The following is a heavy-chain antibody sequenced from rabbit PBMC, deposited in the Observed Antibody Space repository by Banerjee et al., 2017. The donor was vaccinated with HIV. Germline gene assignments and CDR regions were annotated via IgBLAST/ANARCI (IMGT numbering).Heavy chain of an antibody. CDR3: ARGNGGYEHAWGL. CDR1: GFDISNYH. V-gene: IGHV1S47*01. Sequence: QEQLVESGGGLVQPEGSLTLACKASGFDISNYHMSWVRQTPGKGLEWIGVIYGSVGGTDYASWVNGRFTISSDNAQNIVALQMNSLTAADTATYLCARGNGGYEHAWGLWGQGTLVTVS. J-gene: IGHJ3*01. D-gene: IGHD1-1*01. CDR2: IYGSVGGT.